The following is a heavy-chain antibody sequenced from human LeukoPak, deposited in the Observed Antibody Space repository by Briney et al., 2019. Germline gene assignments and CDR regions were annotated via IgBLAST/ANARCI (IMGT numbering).Heavy chain of an antibody. CDR2: LYSDGNT. V-gene: IGHV3-53*01. CDR3: AKDLSPLYGDYGTDY. D-gene: IGHD4-17*01. Sequence: GGSLRLSCAASGFTVITNDMTWVRQAPGKGLEWVSVLYSDGNTKYADSVQGRFTISRDNSKNTLYLQMNSLRAEDTAVYYCAKDLSPLYGDYGTDYWGQGTLVTVSS. CDR1: GFTVITND. J-gene: IGHJ4*02.